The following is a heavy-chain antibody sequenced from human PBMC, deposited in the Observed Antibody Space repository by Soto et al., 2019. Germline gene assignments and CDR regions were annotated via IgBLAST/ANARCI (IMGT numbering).Heavy chain of an antibody. Sequence: SETLSLTCTVSGGSISSYYWSWIRQPPGKGLEWIGYIYYSGSTNYNPSLKSRVTISVDTSKNQFSLKLSSVTAADTAVYYCVRGATVPAAIWFFDYWGQGTLVTVSS. D-gene: IGHD2-2*02. J-gene: IGHJ4*02. CDR3: VRGATVPAAIWFFDY. V-gene: IGHV4-59*01. CDR2: IYYSGST. CDR1: GGSISSYY.